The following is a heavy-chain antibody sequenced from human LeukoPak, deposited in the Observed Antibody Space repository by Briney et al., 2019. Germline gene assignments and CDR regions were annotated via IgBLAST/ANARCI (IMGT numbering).Heavy chain of an antibody. CDR1: GGSISSYY. CDR3: AREALDGMDV. Sequence: SETLSLTCTVSGGSISSYYWSWIRQPPGKGLEWIGYIYYSGSTNYNPSLKSRVTISVDTSKNQFSLKLSSVTAADTAVYYCAREALDGMDVWGQGTTVAVSS. V-gene: IGHV4-59*12. J-gene: IGHJ6*02. CDR2: IYYSGST.